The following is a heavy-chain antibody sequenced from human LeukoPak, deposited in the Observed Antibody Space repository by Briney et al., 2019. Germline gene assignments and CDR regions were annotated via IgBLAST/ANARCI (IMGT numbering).Heavy chain of an antibody. Sequence: GGSLRLSCAASGFTFNKAWMSWVRQAPGKGLEWVGLIKSKTEGGTTDYAAPVRGKFTISRDDSKNTLYLQMNSLKTEDTAVYYCTTVGLSGDYDSSGYYYFDYWGQGTLVTVSS. J-gene: IGHJ4*02. D-gene: IGHD3-22*01. CDR1: GFTFNKAW. CDR3: TTVGLSGDYDSSGYYYFDY. V-gene: IGHV3-15*01. CDR2: IKSKTEGGTT.